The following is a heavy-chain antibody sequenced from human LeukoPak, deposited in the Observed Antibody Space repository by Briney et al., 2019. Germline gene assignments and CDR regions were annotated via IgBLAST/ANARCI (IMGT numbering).Heavy chain of an antibody. CDR1: GYTFTGYY. D-gene: IGHD3-22*01. CDR2: ISAYNGNT. Sequence: ASVKVSCKASGYTFTGYYMHWVRQAPGQGLEWMGWISAYNGNTNYAQKFQGRVTMTTDTSTSTAYMELRSLRSDDTAVYYCARGRREDYYDTSFDYWGQGTLVTVSS. V-gene: IGHV1-18*04. J-gene: IGHJ4*02. CDR3: ARGRREDYYDTSFDY.